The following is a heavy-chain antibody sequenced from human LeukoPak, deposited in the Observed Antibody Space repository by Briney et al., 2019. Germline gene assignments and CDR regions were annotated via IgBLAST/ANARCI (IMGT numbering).Heavy chain of an antibody. V-gene: IGHV1-3*01. Sequence: ASVKVSCKASGYTFTDYAIHWVRQAPGQRLEWMGWINAGDGNTKYSQNFQGRVTITRDISASTTYMDLSSLRSEDTAVYYCARDLYGSTWYIFDYWGQGTLVTVSS. J-gene: IGHJ4*02. CDR1: GYTFTDYA. CDR3: ARDLYGSTWYIFDY. D-gene: IGHD6-13*01. CDR2: INAGDGNT.